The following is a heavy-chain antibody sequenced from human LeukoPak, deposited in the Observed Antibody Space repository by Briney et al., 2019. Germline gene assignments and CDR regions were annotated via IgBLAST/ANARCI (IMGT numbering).Heavy chain of an antibody. CDR1: GFTVSSNY. CDR3: AKDYYGSGSYYLLVGMDV. Sequence: PGGSLRLSCAASGFTVSSNYMSWVRQAPGKGLEWVSVIYSGGSTYYADSVKGRFTISRDNSKNTLYLQMNSLRAEDTAVYYCAKDYYGSGSYYLLVGMDVWGQGTTVTVSS. CDR2: IYSGGST. J-gene: IGHJ6*02. V-gene: IGHV3-53*01. D-gene: IGHD3-10*01.